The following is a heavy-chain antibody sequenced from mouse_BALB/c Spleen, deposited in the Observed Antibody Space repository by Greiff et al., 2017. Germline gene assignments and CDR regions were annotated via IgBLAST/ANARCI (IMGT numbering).Heavy chain of an antibody. CDR2: IDPENGNT. Sequence: EVQLQQSGAELVRPGALVKLSCKASGFNIKDYYMHWVKQRPEQGLEWIGWIDPENGNTIYDPKFQGKASITADTSSNTAYLQLSSLTSEDTAVYYCARGYYGSSLYFDYWGQGTTLTGSS. D-gene: IGHD1-1*01. CDR3: ARGYYGSSLYFDY. J-gene: IGHJ2*01. CDR1: GFNIKDYY. V-gene: IGHV14-1*02.